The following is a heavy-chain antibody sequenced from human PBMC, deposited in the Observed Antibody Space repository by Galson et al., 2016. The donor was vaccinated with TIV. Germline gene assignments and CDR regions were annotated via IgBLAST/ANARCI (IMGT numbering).Heavy chain of an antibody. Sequence: SVKVSCKASGGIFSNYGINWVRQAPGQGLEWMGGTIPIFGTAIYAQKFKGRVTITAGRSTTTVYMELSSLRSEDTAVYYCARGALKYHYDSSGYFFDYWGQGTLVTVSS. J-gene: IGHJ4*02. CDR3: ARGALKYHYDSSGYFFDY. CDR1: GGIFSNYG. CDR2: TIPIFGTA. D-gene: IGHD3-22*01. V-gene: IGHV1-69*06.